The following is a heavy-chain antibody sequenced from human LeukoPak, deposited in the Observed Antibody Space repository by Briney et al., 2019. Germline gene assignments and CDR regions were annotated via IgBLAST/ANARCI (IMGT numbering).Heavy chain of an antibody. CDR3: ARSRTTGTTSD. Sequence: ASVKVSCKVSGYTLTELSMHWVRQAPGKGLEWMGGFDPEDGETIYAQKFQGRVTMTRDMSTSTVYMELSSLRSEDTAVYYCARSRTTGTTSDWGQGTLVTVSS. D-gene: IGHD1-1*01. CDR1: GYTLTELS. J-gene: IGHJ4*02. V-gene: IGHV1-24*01. CDR2: FDPEDGET.